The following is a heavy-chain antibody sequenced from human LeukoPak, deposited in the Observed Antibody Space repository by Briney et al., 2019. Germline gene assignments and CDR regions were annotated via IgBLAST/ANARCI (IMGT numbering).Heavy chain of an antibody. CDR2: ISAYNGNT. J-gene: IGHJ4*02. CDR3: ARSYSSGWYRGMSDY. Sequence: ASVKVSCKASGYTFTSYGISWVRQAPGQGLEWMGWISAYNGNTNYAQKLQGRVTMTTDTSTSTAYMELRSLRSDDTAVYYCARSYSSGWYRGMSDYWGQGTLVTVSS. CDR1: GYTFTSYG. V-gene: IGHV1-18*01. D-gene: IGHD6-19*01.